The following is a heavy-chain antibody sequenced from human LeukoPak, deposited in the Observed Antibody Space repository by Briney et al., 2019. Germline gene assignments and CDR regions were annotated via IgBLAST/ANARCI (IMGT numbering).Heavy chain of an antibody. D-gene: IGHD3-3*01. V-gene: IGHV4-34*01. CDR3: ARRPQRITIFGVGFNWFDP. CDR1: GGSFSGYY. Sequence: PSETLSLTCAVYGGSFSGYYWSWVRQPPGKGLGWIGEINHSGSTNYNPSLKSRVTISVDTSKNQFSLKLSSVTAADTAVYYCARRPQRITIFGVGFNWFDPWGQGTLVTVSS. J-gene: IGHJ5*02. CDR2: INHSGST.